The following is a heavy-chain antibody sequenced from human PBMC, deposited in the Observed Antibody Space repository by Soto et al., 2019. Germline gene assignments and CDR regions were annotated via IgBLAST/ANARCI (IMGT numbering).Heavy chain of an antibody. Sequence: EVQLVESGGGLVKPGGSLRLSCAASGFPFNNAWINWVRQVPGKGLEWVGRVKSKADGGSGDYAAPVKGRFVVSRDDSKDIVYLQMNSLKIEDTGVYYCTTDSRTTLPEIRFDYWGHGTQVTVYS. CDR1: GFPFNNAW. J-gene: IGHJ4*01. CDR2: VKSKADGGSG. D-gene: IGHD1-26*01. CDR3: TTDSRTTLPEIRFDY. V-gene: IGHV3-15*07.